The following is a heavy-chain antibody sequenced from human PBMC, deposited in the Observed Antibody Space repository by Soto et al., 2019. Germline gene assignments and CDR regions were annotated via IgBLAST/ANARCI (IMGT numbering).Heavy chain of an antibody. V-gene: IGHV4-59*11. J-gene: IGHJ4*02. CDR1: GGSIISHY. CDR2: IHYSGST. Sequence: PSETLSRTCSVSGGSIISHYWSWIRQPPGKGLEWIGYIHYSGSTEYNPPLKSRLTISVDTSKNQFSLKLSSVTAADTAVYYCARGGWSLDYWGRGTLVTVSS. CDR3: ARGGWSLDY. D-gene: IGHD2-15*01.